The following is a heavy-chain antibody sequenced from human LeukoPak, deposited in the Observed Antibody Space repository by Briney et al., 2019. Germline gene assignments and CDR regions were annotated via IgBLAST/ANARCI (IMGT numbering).Heavy chain of an antibody. V-gene: IGHV4/OR15-8*01. Sequence: SETLSLTCGVSGGSISTSHWWSWVRQAPGKGLEWIGEIYHSGSTNYNPSLKSRVTISVDKSQNQFSLKVKSVTAADTAVYYCARKEYGDPSRAFYIWGQGTVVTVSS. D-gene: IGHD4-17*01. CDR3: ARKEYGDPSRAFYI. CDR2: IYHSGST. J-gene: IGHJ3*02. CDR1: GGSISTSHW.